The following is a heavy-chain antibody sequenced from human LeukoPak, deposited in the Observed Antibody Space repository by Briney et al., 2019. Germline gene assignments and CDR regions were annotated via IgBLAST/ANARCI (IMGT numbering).Heavy chain of an antibody. J-gene: IGHJ3*02. D-gene: IGHD1-26*01. V-gene: IGHV4-4*09. CDR2: IYTSGST. Sequence: PSETLSLTCTVSGGSISSYYWSWIRQPPGKGLEWIGYIYTSGSTNYNPSLKSRVTISVDTSKNQFSLKLSSVTAADTAVYYCARGGSRGGAFDIWGQGTMVTVSS. CDR3: ARGGSRGGAFDI. CDR1: GGSISSYY.